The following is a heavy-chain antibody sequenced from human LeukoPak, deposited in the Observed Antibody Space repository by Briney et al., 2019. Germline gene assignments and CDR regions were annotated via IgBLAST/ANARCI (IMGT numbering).Heavy chain of an antibody. V-gene: IGHV3-7*01. D-gene: IGHD3-10*01. CDR3: ARTVIRAYGSGSYGAFDI. CDR1: GFTLSNYW. J-gene: IGHJ3*02. CDR2: IKPDGSEK. Sequence: GGSLRLSCAASGFTLSNYWMSWVRQAPGKGLEWVANIKPDGSEKFYVDSVKGRFTVSRDDAKNSLYLQMNSLRVEDTAVYYCARTVIRAYGSGSYGAFDIWGQGTMVTVSS.